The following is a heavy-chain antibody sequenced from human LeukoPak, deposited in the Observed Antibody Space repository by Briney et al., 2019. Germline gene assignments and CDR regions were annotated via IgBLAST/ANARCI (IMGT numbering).Heavy chain of an antibody. CDR1: GFTFSNYA. V-gene: IGHV3-23*01. J-gene: IGHJ4*02. CDR3: ARRSGVAVAGAFDY. CDR2: ISGSGDST. D-gene: IGHD6-19*01. Sequence: GGTLRLSCAASGFTFSNYAMRWVRQAPGKGLEWVSGISGSGDSTYYADSVKGRFTVSRDNSKNTLYLQMNSLRAEDTAVYFCARRSGVAVAGAFDYWGQGTLVTVSS.